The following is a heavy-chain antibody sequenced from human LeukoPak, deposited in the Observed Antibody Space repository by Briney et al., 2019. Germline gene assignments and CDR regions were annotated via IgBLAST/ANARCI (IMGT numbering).Heavy chain of an antibody. CDR3: ARGPYYYDSSGYYFDY. Sequence: SETLSLTCAVYGGSFSGYYWSWIRHPPGKGLEWIGEINHSGSTKYNPSLKSRVTISVDTSKNQFSLKLSSVTAADTAVYYCARGPYYYDSSGYYFDYWGQGTLVTVSS. D-gene: IGHD3-22*01. J-gene: IGHJ4*02. CDR1: GGSFSGYY. CDR2: INHSGST. V-gene: IGHV4-34*01.